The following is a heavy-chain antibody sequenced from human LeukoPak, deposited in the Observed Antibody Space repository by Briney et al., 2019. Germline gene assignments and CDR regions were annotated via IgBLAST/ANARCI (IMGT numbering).Heavy chain of an antibody. CDR2: IYYSGST. Sequence: PSETLSLTCTVSGGSVNSGSYYWSWIRQPPGKGLEWIGYIYYSGSTNYNPSLKSRVTISVDTSKNQFSLKLSSVTAADTAVYYCARVEQPPIQEYSSSSVLDYWGQGTLVTVSS. CDR3: ARVEQPPIQEYSSSSVLDY. V-gene: IGHV4-61*01. D-gene: IGHD6-6*01. J-gene: IGHJ4*02. CDR1: GGSVNSGSYY.